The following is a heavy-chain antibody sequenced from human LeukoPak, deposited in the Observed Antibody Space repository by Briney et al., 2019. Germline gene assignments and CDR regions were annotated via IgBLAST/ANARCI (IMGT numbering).Heavy chain of an antibody. V-gene: IGHV4-39*07. J-gene: IGHJ5*02. Sequence: SETLSLTCTVSGGSISSSSYYWGWIRQSPGKGLEWIGSIYHSGSTNYNPSLKSRVTISVDTSKNQFSLKLSSVTAADTAVYYCARERGWPSRFDPWGQGTLVTVSS. CDR3: ARERGWPSRFDP. CDR2: IYHSGST. CDR1: GGSISSSSYY. D-gene: IGHD2-15*01.